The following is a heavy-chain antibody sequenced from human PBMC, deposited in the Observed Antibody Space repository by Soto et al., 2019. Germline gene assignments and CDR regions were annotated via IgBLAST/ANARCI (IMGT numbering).Heavy chain of an antibody. V-gene: IGHV3-30*18. CDR1: GFIFSGYG. CDR2: ISFEGSKK. CDR3: AKGGSSSARDFDR. D-gene: IGHD6-6*01. J-gene: IGHJ5*02. Sequence: QVQLVESGGGVVQPGGSLRLSCAASGFIFSGYGMHWVRQAPGKGLEWVAVISFEGSKKYYANSVEGRFTISRDNSKNTLFLQMNSLRAEDTAVYYCAKGGSSSARDFDRWGQGALVTVSS.